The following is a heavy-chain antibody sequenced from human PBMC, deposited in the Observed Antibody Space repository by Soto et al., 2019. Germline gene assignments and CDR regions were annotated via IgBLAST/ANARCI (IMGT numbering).Heavy chain of an antibody. Sequence: QITLKESGPTLVKPTQTLTLTCTFSGFSLSTTGVGVGWIRQPPGKALEWLALIYWDDDKRYNPSLKSRLTITKDTSKSHVVLTMTNMDPVDTATYYCVQSRCGGDCLQSYSSHSYYGLDVWGQGTTVTVSS. D-gene: IGHD2-21*01. V-gene: IGHV2-5*02. CDR3: VQSRCGGDCLQSYSSHSYYGLDV. CDR2: IYWDDDK. J-gene: IGHJ6*02. CDR1: GFSLSTTGVG.